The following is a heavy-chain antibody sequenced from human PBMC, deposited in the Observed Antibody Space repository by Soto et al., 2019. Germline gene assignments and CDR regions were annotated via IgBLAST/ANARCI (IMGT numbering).Heavy chain of an antibody. D-gene: IGHD2-15*01. V-gene: IGHV3-23*01. CDR1: GFTFSSYV. CDR2: INNSGGST. Sequence: EVQLLESGGGLAQPGGSLRLSCVASGFTFSSYVMSWVRQAPGKGLEWVSAINNSGGSTYYADSVKGRFTISRDNSKRTVSLQMNILRAEDTSVYYCAKRGICSDMRCFRIGGILDNWGQGAQVIVSS. CDR3: AKRGICSDMRCFRIGGILDN. J-gene: IGHJ4*02.